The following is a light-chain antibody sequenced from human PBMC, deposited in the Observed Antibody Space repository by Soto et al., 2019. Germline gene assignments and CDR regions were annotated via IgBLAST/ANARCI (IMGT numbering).Light chain of an antibody. CDR1: QSISRY. CDR2: SAS. J-gene: IGKJ3*01. CDR3: QQSYNGPFT. Sequence: DIQMTQSPSSLSASVGDRVTVTCRAGQSISRYLIWYQQRPGKAPKLLIYSASTLQTGVPSRFSGSGSGTDFTLTISSLQPEDFATYYCQQSYNGPFTFGPGTKVDI. V-gene: IGKV1-39*01.